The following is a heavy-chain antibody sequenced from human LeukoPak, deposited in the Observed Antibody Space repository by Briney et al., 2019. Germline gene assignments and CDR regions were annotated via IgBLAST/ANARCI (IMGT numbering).Heavy chain of an antibody. CDR1: GGTFSSYA. D-gene: IGHD6-6*01. J-gene: IGHJ6*02. V-gene: IGHV1-69*13. CDR2: IIPIFGTV. CDR3: ARLDEYSSSSRYYGMDV. Sequence: GASVKVSCKASGGTFSSYAISWVRQAPGQGLEWMGGIIPIFGTVNYAQKFQGRVTITADESTSTAYMELSSLRSEDTAVYYCARLDEYSSSSRYYGMDVWGQGTTVTVSS.